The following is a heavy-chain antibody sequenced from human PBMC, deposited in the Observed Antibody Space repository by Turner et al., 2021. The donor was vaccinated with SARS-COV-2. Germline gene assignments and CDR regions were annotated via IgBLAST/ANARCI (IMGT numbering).Heavy chain of an antibody. CDR2: IYYSGST. D-gene: IGHD3-9*01. J-gene: IGHJ4*02. V-gene: IGHV4-59*01. CDR1: GGSLSRYY. Sequence: QVQLQESRPALVKPSETLLLTCTVPGGSLSRYYWSWIRQPPGKGLEWIGYIYYSGSTNYNPSLKNRVTISVDTSKNQFSLKLSSVTAADTAVYYCARFGYYDILTGYSLTYYFDYWGQGTLVTVSS. CDR3: ARFGYYDILTGYSLTYYFDY.